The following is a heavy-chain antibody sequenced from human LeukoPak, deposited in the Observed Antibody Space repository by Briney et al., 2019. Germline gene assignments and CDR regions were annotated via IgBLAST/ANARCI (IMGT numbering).Heavy chain of an antibody. J-gene: IGHJ4*02. CDR2: IRSSGDST. CDR3: AKEVRERAWFYFEY. Sequence: GGSLRLSCAASGFTFKTYAMSWVRQAPGKGLEWVSGIRSSGDSTYYADSVKGRFTISRDNSRNTLYLQMNSLSAEDTAVYYCAKEVRERAWFYFEYWGQGALATVSS. CDR1: GFTFKTYA. V-gene: IGHV3-23*01. D-gene: IGHD3-10*01.